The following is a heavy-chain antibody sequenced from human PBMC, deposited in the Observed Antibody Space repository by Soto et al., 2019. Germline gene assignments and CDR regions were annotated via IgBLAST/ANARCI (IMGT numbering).Heavy chain of an antibody. Sequence: SGPTLVNPTQTLMLTCSFSGFSLDTTGGGVGWVRQAPGKALEWLANIYWHDDKRYNPSLEGRLTITKDTSKNQVGLTMTNMDPVDTGTYYCPRAYNWNYMWGQGILVTVSS. V-gene: IGHV2-5*04. CDR1: GFSLDTTGGG. D-gene: IGHD1-7*01. J-gene: IGHJ4*02. CDR3: PRAYNWNYM. CDR2: IYWHDDK.